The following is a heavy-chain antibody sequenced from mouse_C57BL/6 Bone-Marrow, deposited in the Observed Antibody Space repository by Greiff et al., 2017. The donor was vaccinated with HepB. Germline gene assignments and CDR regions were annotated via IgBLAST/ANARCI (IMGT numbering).Heavy chain of an antibody. CDR2: IDPSDSYT. J-gene: IGHJ1*03. CDR3: ARSKGKWYVDV. CDR1: GYTFTSYW. V-gene: IGHV1-69*01. Sequence: QVQLQQPGAELVMPGASVKLSCTASGYTFTSYWMHWVKQRPGQGLEWIGEIDPSDSYTNYNQKFKGKSTLTVDNSSSTAYMQLSSLTSEDSAVYYWARSKGKWYVDVWGTGTTVTVSA. D-gene: IGHD2-1*01.